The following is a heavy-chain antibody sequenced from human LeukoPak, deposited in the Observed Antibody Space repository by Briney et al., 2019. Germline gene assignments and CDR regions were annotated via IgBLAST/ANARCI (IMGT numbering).Heavy chain of an antibody. Sequence: GGSLRLSCAASGFTFSSYTFSTYAMSWVRQGPGKGLEWVSVVSGIGVSTYYAPSVNGPFTISTDNSKNTLYLQMTGLTAEDTAVYYCAKGVEDSGIYYCYYMDVWGKGTTVTVSS. D-gene: IGHD2-15*01. CDR2: VSGIGVST. CDR3: AKGVEDSGIYYCYYMDV. J-gene: IGHJ6*03. V-gene: IGHV3-23*01. CDR1: GFTFSSYTFSTYA.